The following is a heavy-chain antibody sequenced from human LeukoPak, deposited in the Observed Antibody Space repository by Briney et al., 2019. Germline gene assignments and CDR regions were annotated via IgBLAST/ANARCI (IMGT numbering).Heavy chain of an antibody. CDR2: IKSNIDGGTT. CDR3: TTDLIGYCNSPNCYAGDC. V-gene: IGHV3-15*01. CDR1: AFTFSKAW. J-gene: IGHJ4*02. Sequence: GGSLRLSCAASAFTFSKAWMSWVRQAPGKGLEWVGRIKSNIDGGTTDYAAPVKGRFSISRDDSKNTLYLQMNSLKSEDTAVYYCTTDLIGYCNSPNCYAGDCWGQGTQVTVSS. D-gene: IGHD2-2*01.